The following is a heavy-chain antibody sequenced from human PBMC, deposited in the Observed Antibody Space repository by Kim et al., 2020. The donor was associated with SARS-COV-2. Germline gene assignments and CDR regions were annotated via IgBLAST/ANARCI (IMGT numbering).Heavy chain of an antibody. Sequence: GASLRLSCAASGFSFEEYNMHWVRQAPGKGLEWVSLVTWDGGNTYYADSVNGRFTIARDNSKNSLYLQMNTLTTEDTGLYYCAKDLSLYTSSSMFDSWGPGTLVTVSS. CDR3: AKDLSLYTSSSMFDS. CDR1: GFSFEEYN. J-gene: IGHJ4*02. V-gene: IGHV3-43*01. CDR2: VTWDGGNT. D-gene: IGHD6-6*01.